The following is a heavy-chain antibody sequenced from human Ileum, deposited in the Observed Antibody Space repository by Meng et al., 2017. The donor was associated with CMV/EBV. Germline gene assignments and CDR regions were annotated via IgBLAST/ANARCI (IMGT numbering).Heavy chain of an antibody. CDR2: TWHGSKWYY. CDR1: DSVSISTES. J-gene: IGHJ4*02. Sequence: QVQLHQSGPGLVKPSQTLSLTCAGDSVSISTESWNWIRQSPSRGLEWLGRTWHGSKWYYEYAVSVKSRITIIPNTSQNQISLQLNSVTPDDTAVYYCTYGWPLKYWGQGSLVTVSS. CDR3: TYGWPLKY. D-gene: IGHD3-10*01. V-gene: IGHV6-1*01.